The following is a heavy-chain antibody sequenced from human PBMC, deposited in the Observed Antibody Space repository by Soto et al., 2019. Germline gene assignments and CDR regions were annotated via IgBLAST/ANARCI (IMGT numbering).Heavy chain of an antibody. CDR2: VKSKTHGGTT. CDR3: NTDSYSNITIVRFDY. Sequence: GGSLRLTWTSSCFTFSEAWVNWVRQSPGNGLEWVGSVKSKTHGGTTEYAEPAKGRLDISRDDSNNLVYLQMKSLKIEDKDVYYCNTDSYSNITIVRFDYWGHGTLVTV. J-gene: IGHJ4*01. D-gene: IGHD5-12*01. CDR1: CFTFSEAW. V-gene: IGHV3-15*07.